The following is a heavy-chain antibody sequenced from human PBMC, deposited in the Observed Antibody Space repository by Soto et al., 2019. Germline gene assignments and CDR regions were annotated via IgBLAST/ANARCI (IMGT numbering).Heavy chain of an antibody. V-gene: IGHV1-46*01. CDR3: AREWANNTVIGGVTYQYYHGMDV. CDR2: INPSSGTT. CDR1: GYSFTTYY. J-gene: IGHJ6*02. Sequence: GASVKVSCKASGYSFTTYYIQWVRHAPGQGPEWLGIINPSSGTTRYAQNFQVRVTLTRDTSTSTVYMEVTGLRSEDSAVYYCAREWANNTVIGGVTYQYYHGMDVWGQGTTVTVSS. D-gene: IGHD2-21*01.